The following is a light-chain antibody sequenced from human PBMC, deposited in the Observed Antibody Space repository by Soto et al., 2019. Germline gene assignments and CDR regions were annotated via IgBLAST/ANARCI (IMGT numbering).Light chain of an antibody. CDR3: SSYLTTSTPDYV. Sequence: QSVLTQPASVSGSPGQSITISCTGTSSDVGGYNYVSWYQQYPGKAPKLMIYEVSNRPSGGSNRFSGSKSGHTASLNLSSFQAEDEADYYCSSYLTTSTPDYVFGTGTKLTVL. V-gene: IGLV2-14*01. CDR2: EVS. CDR1: SSDVGGYNY. J-gene: IGLJ1*01.